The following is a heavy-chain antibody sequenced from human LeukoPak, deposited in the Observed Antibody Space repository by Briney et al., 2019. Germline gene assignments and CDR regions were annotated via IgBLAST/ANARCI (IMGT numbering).Heavy chain of an antibody. Sequence: ASVKVSCKASGYTFTSYYVHWVRQAPGQGLEWMEWISAYNGNTNYAQKLQGRVTMTTDTSTSTAYMELRSLRSDDTAVYYCARVRRTGMWANYDYVWGSYRFRQNWFDPWGQGTLVTVSS. CDR1: GYTFTSYY. CDR2: ISAYNGNT. CDR3: ARVRRTGMWANYDYVWGSYRFRQNWFDP. D-gene: IGHD3-16*01. J-gene: IGHJ5*02. V-gene: IGHV1-18*04.